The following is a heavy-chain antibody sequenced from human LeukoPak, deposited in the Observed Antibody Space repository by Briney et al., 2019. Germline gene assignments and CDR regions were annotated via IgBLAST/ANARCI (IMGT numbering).Heavy chain of an antibody. J-gene: IGHJ6*02. V-gene: IGHV4-59*01. D-gene: IGHD3-22*01. CDR1: GGSISSYY. Sequence: ASETLSLTCTVSGGSISSYYWSWIRQPPGKGLEWIGYIYYSGSTNYNPSLKSRVTISVDTSKNQFSLELSSVTAADTAVYYCARVSSGTYYGMDVWGQGTTVTVSS. CDR2: IYYSGST. CDR3: ARVSSGTYYGMDV.